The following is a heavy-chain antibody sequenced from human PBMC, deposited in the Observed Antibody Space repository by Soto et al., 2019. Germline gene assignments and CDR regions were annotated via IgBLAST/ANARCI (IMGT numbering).Heavy chain of an antibody. CDR1: GYTFASYA. CDR2: IIPIFGTA. V-gene: IGHV1-69*13. D-gene: IGHD2-21*02. J-gene: IGHJ5*02. Sequence: SVKVSCKASGYTFASYAISWVRQAPGQGLEWMGGIIPIFGTANYAQKFQGRVTITADESTSTAYMELSSLRSEDTAVYYCARDSGTAYCGGDCALSDWFDPWGQGTLVTVSS. CDR3: ARDSGTAYCGGDCALSDWFDP.